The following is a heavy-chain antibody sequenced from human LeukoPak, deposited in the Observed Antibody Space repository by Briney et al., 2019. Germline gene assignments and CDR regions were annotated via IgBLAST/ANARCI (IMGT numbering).Heavy chain of an antibody. Sequence: SGGSLRLSCAASGFTFSSYGMHWVRQAPGKGLEWVAVIWSDGITKYYADSVKGRFTISRDNSKNTLSLQKDSLRAEDTAMYYCAKATNWGNCFDTWGQGTLVTVSS. CDR3: AKATNWGNCFDT. D-gene: IGHD7-27*01. CDR2: IWSDGITK. V-gene: IGHV3-33*06. J-gene: IGHJ5*02. CDR1: GFTFSSYG.